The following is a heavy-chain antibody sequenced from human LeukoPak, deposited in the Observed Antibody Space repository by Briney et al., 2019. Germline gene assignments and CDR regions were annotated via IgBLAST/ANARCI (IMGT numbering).Heavy chain of an antibody. J-gene: IGHJ4*02. CDR1: GGSISSYY. D-gene: IGHD3-9*01. Sequence: SETLSLTCTVSGGSISSYYWSWIRQPAGKGLEWIGRIYTSGSTNYNPSLKSRVTMSVDTSKNQFSLKLSSVTAADTAVYYCARDSAGYDILTGHTTYYFDYWGQGTLVTVSS. CDR3: ARDSAGYDILTGHTTYYFDY. CDR2: IYTSGST. V-gene: IGHV4-4*07.